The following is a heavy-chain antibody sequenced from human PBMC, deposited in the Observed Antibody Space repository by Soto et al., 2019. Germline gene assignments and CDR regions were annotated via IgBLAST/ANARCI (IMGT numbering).Heavy chain of an antibody. V-gene: IGHV4-31*03. CDR2: IYYSGST. CDR1: GGSISSGGYY. D-gene: IGHD6-13*01. J-gene: IGHJ4*02. Sequence: QVQLQESGPGLVKPSQTLSLTCTVSGGSISSGGYYWSWIRQHPGKGLEWIGYIYYSGSTYYNPSLKSRVSISVDTSNNQLSLKLSSVTAAGTAVYYCARSVGVAAAGPFDYWGQGTLVTVSS. CDR3: ARSVGVAAAGPFDY.